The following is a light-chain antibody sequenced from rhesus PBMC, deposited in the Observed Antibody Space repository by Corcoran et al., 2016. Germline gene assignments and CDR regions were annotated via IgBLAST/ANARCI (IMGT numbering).Light chain of an antibody. CDR1: QGMSTY. CDR2: AAS. Sequence: DIQMTQSPSSLSASAGDAVTITCRASQGMSTYLNWYQQKPEKVPKSLIYAASSLESGVPSRFSGSGSGTECTLTLRSLQPEDFATYYCLQHNLTPSTFGQGTKVDIK. V-gene: IGKV1-43*01. CDR3: LQHNLTPST. J-gene: IGKJ1*01.